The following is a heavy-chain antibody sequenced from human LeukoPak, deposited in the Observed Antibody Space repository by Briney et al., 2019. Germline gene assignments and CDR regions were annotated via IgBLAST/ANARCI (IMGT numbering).Heavy chain of an antibody. V-gene: IGHV3-23*01. Sequence: PGESMTPSCAPSTLTFSSYAMNWVRQAAGRWLEWVSVISGSGNSTNYADSVKGRFTISRDNSKNTLYLQMNSLRAEDTAVYFCARDRLQHYFDYWGQGTLVTVSS. CDR1: TLTFSSYA. CDR2: ISGSGNST. J-gene: IGHJ4*02. CDR3: ARDRLQHYFDY. D-gene: IGHD4-11*01.